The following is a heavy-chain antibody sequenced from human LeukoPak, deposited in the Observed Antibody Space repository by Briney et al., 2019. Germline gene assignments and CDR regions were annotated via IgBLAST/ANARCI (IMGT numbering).Heavy chain of an antibody. Sequence: SETLSLTCAVYGGSFSGYYWSWIRQPPGKGLEWIGEINHSGSTNYNPSPKSRVTISVDTSKNQFSLKLSSVTAADTAVYYCARHIYDGSGYSLDYWGQGTLVTVSS. CDR3: ARHIYDGSGYSLDY. V-gene: IGHV4-34*01. J-gene: IGHJ4*02. D-gene: IGHD3-22*01. CDR1: GGSFSGYY. CDR2: INHSGST.